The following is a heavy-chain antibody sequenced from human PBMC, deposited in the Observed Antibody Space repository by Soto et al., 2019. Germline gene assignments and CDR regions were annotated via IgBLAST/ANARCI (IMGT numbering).Heavy chain of an antibody. V-gene: IGHV1-2*04. CDR1: GYTFTGYY. CDR3: ARCNCISTSCYGICFDY. CDR2: INPNSGGT. Sequence: GASVKVSCKASGYTFTGYYMHWVRQAPGQGLEWMGWINPNSGGTNYAQKFQGWVTMTRDTSISTAYMELSRLRSDDTAVYYCARCNCISTSCYGICFDYWGQGTLVTVSS. D-gene: IGHD2-2*01. J-gene: IGHJ4*02.